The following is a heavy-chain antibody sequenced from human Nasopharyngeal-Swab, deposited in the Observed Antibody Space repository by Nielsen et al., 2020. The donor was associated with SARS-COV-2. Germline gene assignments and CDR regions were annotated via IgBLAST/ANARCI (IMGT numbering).Heavy chain of an antibody. D-gene: IGHD6-19*01. J-gene: IGHJ6*02. CDR3: ATGGSSGWYYYYYGMDV. CDR1: GFTFDDYA. Sequence: SLKISCAASGFTFDDYAMHWVRQAPGKGPEWVSGISWNSGSIGYADSVKGRFTISRDNAKNSLYLQMNSLRAEDTALYYCATGGSSGWYYYYYGMDVWGQGTTVTVSS. CDR2: ISWNSGSI. V-gene: IGHV3-9*01.